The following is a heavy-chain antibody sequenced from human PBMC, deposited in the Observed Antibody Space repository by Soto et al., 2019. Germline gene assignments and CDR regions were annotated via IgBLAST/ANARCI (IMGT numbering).Heavy chain of an antibody. CDR3: ARDQRYYDIPTYYYGMDV. Sequence: GGSLRLSCAASGFTVSSNYMSWVRQAPGKGLEWVSVIYSGGSTYYADSVKGRFTISRDNSKNTLYLQMNSLRAEDTAVYYCARDQRYYDIPTYYYGMDVWGQGTTVTVSS. V-gene: IGHV3-53*01. J-gene: IGHJ6*02. CDR1: GFTVSSNY. D-gene: IGHD3-9*01. CDR2: IYSGGST.